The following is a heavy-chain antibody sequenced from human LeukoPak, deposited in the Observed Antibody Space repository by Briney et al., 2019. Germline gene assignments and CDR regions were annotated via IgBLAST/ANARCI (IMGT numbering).Heavy chain of an antibody. CDR2: ISSSGSTI. J-gene: IGHJ3*02. V-gene: IGHV3-11*04. CDR3: ARVSYYYDSSSPYDAFDI. Sequence: GGSLRLSCAASGFTFSDSYMSWIRQAPGKGLEGVSYISSSGSTIYYADSVKGRFTVSRDNAKNSLYLQMNSLRAEDTAVYYCARVSYYYDSSSPYDAFDIWGQGTMVTVSS. CDR1: GFTFSDSY. D-gene: IGHD3-22*01.